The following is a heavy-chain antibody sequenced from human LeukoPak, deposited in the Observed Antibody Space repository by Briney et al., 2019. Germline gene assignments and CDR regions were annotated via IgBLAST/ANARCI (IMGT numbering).Heavy chain of an antibody. CDR1: GGSTSSGGYY. D-gene: IGHD3-22*01. CDR3: ARMYSFDSSAYYYDY. Sequence: SETLSLTCSVSGGSTSSGGYYWSWIRQHPVKGLDWIGYISFTGNTRYNPSLKSRLTISIDTSKNQFSVKLNSVTAADTAVYYCARMYSFDSSAYYYDYWGQGTPVTVSS. J-gene: IGHJ4*02. V-gene: IGHV4-31*03. CDR2: ISFTGNT.